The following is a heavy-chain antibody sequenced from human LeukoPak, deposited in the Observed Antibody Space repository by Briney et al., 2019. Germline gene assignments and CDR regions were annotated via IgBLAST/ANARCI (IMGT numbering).Heavy chain of an antibody. J-gene: IGHJ5*02. D-gene: IGHD2-15*01. V-gene: IGHV1-3*01. CDR3: ARAPYCSGGSCYLYWFDP. Sequence: GASVKVSCKASGYTFTSYAMHWVRQAPGQRLEWMGWINAGNGNTKYSQKFQGRVTITRDTSASTAYMELSSLRSEDTAVYYCARAPYCSGGSCYLYWFDPWGQGTLVTVSS. CDR2: INAGNGNT. CDR1: GYTFTSYA.